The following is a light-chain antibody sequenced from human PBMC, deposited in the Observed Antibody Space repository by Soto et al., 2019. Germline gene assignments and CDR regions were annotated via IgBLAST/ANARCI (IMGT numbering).Light chain of an antibody. CDR3: SLYTSSSTYV. Sequence: QSALTQPPSVSGSLGQSVTISCTGTSSDVGSYNRVSWYQQPPGTAPRLMIYEVSNRPSGVPDRFSGSKSGNTASLTISGLQAEDEDDYYCSLYTSSSTYVLGTGTKVTVL. V-gene: IGLV2-18*01. J-gene: IGLJ1*01. CDR1: SSDVGSYNR. CDR2: EVS.